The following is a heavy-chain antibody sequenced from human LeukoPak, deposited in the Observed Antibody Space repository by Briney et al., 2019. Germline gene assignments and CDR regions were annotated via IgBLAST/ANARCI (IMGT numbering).Heavy chain of an antibody. D-gene: IGHD6-13*01. Sequence: PGRSLRLSCAASGFTFSSYAMHWVRQAPGKGLEWVAVISYDGSNKYYADSVKGRFTISRDYSKNTLYLQVNSLRAEDTAVYYCALQTIAAPFGYWGQGTLVTVSS. CDR1: GFTFSSYA. CDR3: ALQTIAAPFGY. CDR2: ISYDGSNK. V-gene: IGHV3-30-3*01. J-gene: IGHJ4*02.